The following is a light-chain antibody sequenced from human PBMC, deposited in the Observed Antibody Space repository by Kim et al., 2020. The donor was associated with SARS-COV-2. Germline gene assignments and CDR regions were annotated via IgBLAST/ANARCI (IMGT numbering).Light chain of an antibody. J-gene: IGKJ2*01. Sequence: SVSPGERATLSGRASQNVSSNLAWYQQKPGQAPRLLIYGASTRATAIPARFSGSGSGTEFTLTISSLQSEDFAVYYCQQYNNWPYTFGQGTKLEI. V-gene: IGKV3-15*01. CDR1: QNVSSN. CDR2: GAS. CDR3: QQYNNWPYT.